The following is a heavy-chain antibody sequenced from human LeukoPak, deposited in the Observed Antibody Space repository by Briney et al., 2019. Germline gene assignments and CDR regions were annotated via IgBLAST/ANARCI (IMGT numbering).Heavy chain of an antibody. Sequence: PRGSPRLSCAASGFTFSSYAMTRVRQAPGKGLEGVSGISRSGGSTYYADSVKGRFIISRDNSKNTLYLQMNSLRAEDTAVYYCAKELENYGDYVEGFDIWGQGTMVTVSS. CDR1: GFTFSSYA. D-gene: IGHD4-17*01. CDR3: AKELENYGDYVEGFDI. V-gene: IGHV3-23*01. CDR2: ISRSGGST. J-gene: IGHJ3*02.